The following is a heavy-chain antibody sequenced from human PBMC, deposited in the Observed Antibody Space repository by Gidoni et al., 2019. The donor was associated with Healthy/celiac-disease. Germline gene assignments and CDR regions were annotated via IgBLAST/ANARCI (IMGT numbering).Heavy chain of an antibody. CDR3: ACNPLDY. CDR1: GFTFSSYG. CDR2: IWYDGSNK. V-gene: IGHV3-33*01. J-gene: IGHJ4*02. Sequence: QVQLVESGGGVVQPGRSLRLPCAASGFTFSSYGMHLVRQAPGKGLEWVAVIWYDGSNKYYADSVKGRFTISRDNSKNTLYLQMNSLRAEDTAVYYCACNPLDYWGQGTLVTVSS. D-gene: IGHD4-4*01.